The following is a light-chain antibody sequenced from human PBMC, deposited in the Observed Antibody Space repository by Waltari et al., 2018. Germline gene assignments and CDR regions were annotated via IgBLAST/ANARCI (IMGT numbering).Light chain of an antibody. Sequence: QPALTQPASVSGSTGQSITISCTGTSRDVGRSKVGSWYQQHPGKAPKLMIYEVSKRPSGVSNRFSGSKSGNTASLTISGLQAEDEADYYCCSYAGSSTLVFGGGTKLTVL. CDR2: EVS. CDR3: CSYAGSSTLV. J-gene: IGLJ2*01. V-gene: IGLV2-23*02. CDR1: SRDVGRSKV.